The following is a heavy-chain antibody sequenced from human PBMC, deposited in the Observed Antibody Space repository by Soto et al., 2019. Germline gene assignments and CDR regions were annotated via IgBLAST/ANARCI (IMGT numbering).Heavy chain of an antibody. J-gene: IGHJ3*02. CDR1: GFTFSSYW. CDR3: VRQRSTTWGGGDAFEM. V-gene: IGHV3-74*03. Sequence: EVQLVQSGGGLVQPGGSLRLSCAASGFTFSSYWMHWVRQVPGKGLVWVSRIDSDGNRITYADSVKGRFTISRDNAKNTLDLQMISLRAEGTAVYYCVRQRSTTWGGGDAFEMWGQWTMVTVSS. CDR2: IDSDGNRI. D-gene: IGHD4-17*01.